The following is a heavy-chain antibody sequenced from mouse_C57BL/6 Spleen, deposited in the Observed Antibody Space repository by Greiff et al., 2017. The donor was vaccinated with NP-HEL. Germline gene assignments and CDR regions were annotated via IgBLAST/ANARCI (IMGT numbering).Heavy chain of an antibody. V-gene: IGHV1-62-2*01. Sequence: VQLQQSGAELVKPGASVKLSCKSSGYTFTEYPIHWVKPRSGPGLEWIGWFYPGSGSIKYNEKFMDTATLTADKSSSTVYMELSRLTSEDSAVYFCARHEGRDGFAYWGQGTLVTVSA. CDR1: GYTFTEYP. CDR2: FYPGSGSI. J-gene: IGHJ3*01. D-gene: IGHD3-3*01. CDR3: ARHEGRDGFAY.